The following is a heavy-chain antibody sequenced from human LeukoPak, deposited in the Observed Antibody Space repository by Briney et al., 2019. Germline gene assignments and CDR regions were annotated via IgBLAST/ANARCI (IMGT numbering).Heavy chain of an antibody. CDR2: IYYSGST. J-gene: IGHJ4*02. CDR1: GGSICSHY. D-gene: IGHD5-24*01. Sequence: SETLSLTCTVSGGSICSHYWSWIRQPPGKGLEWIGYIYYSGSTNYNPSLKSRVTISVDTSKNQFSLKLSSVTAADTAVYYCASGMATIPTPFDYWGQGTLVTVSS. V-gene: IGHV4-59*11. CDR3: ASGMATIPTPFDY.